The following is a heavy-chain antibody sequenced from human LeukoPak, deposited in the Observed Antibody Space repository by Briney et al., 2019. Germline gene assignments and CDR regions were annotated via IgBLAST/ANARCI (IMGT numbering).Heavy chain of an antibody. CDR1: GFTFSNYS. CDR3: VRDMSRESIFDY. V-gene: IGHV3-21*01. Sequence: PGGSLRLSCVGSGFTFSNYSLNWVRPAPGKGLEWLSCISIVCGYIYQTDSVKGRCPISRDNDKNSLFLEMKRLRVEDTAVYYCVRDMSRESIFDYWGQGTLVTVSS. CDR2: ISIVCGYI. D-gene: IGHD5-24*01. J-gene: IGHJ4*02.